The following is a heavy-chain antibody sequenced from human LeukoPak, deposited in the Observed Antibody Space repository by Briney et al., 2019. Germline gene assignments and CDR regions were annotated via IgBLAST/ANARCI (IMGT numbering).Heavy chain of an antibody. CDR3: ARTRTWDSGSYYIPRYYFDY. V-gene: IGHV1-69*13. J-gene: IGHJ4*02. CDR2: IIPIFGTA. CDR1: GYTFTNYG. Sequence: GASVKVSCKASGYTFTNYGISWVRQAPGQGLEWMGGIIPIFGTANYAQKFQGRVTITADESTSTAYMELSSLRSEDTAVYYCARTRTWDSGSYYIPRYYFDYWGQGTLVTVSS. D-gene: IGHD1-26*01.